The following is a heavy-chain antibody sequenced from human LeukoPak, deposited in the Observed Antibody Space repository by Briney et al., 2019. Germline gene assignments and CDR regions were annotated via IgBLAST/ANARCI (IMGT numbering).Heavy chain of an antibody. Sequence: ASVKVSCKASGGTFSSYAISWVRQAPGQGLEWMGRIVPILGIANYAQKFQGRVTITADKSTSTAYMELSSLRSEDTAVYYCARAGTLKLGGVEDWGQGTLVTVSS. J-gene: IGHJ4*02. D-gene: IGHD1-7*01. V-gene: IGHV1-69*04. CDR2: IVPILGIA. CDR3: ARAGTLKLGGVED. CDR1: GGTFSSYA.